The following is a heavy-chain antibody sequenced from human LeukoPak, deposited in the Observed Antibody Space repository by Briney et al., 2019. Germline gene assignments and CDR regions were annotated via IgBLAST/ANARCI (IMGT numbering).Heavy chain of an antibody. CDR1: GYSFSSHW. D-gene: IGHD5-18*01. Sequence: GESLKISCKSSGYSFSSHWIGWVRQKPGKGLEWMGIIQPGDSDTRYSPSFQGQVTISADKSISTAYLQCSSLKASDTAMYYCARQYSYGSFDYWGQGTLVTVSS. J-gene: IGHJ4*02. CDR2: IQPGDSDT. CDR3: ARQYSYGSFDY. V-gene: IGHV5-51*01.